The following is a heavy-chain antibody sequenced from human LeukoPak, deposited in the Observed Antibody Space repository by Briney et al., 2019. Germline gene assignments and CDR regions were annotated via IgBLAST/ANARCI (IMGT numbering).Heavy chain of an antibody. Sequence: SVKVSCKASGGTFSSYAISWVRQAPGQGLEWMGGIIPIFGTANYAQKFQGRVTITTDESTSTAYMELSSLRSEDTAVYYCARDPAGIAAAGTRWFDPWGQGTLVTVSS. CDR1: GGTFSSYA. CDR2: IIPIFGTA. D-gene: IGHD6-13*01. J-gene: IGHJ5*02. V-gene: IGHV1-69*05. CDR3: ARDPAGIAAAGTRWFDP.